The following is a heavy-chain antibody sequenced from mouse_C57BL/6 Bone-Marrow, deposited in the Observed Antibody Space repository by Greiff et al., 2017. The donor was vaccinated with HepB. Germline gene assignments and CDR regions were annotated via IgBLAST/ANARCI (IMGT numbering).Heavy chain of an antibody. J-gene: IGHJ4*01. CDR3: ARVYSPYAMDY. CDR1: GYTLTSYW. V-gene: IGHV1-61*01. D-gene: IGHD2-12*01. CDR2: IYPSDSET. Sequence: QVQLQQPGAELVRPGSSVKLSCKASGYTLTSYWMDWVKQRPGQGLEWIGNIYPSDSETHYNQKFKDKATFPVDKSSSTAYIQLSSLTSEDSAVYYCARVYSPYAMDYWGQGTSVTVSS.